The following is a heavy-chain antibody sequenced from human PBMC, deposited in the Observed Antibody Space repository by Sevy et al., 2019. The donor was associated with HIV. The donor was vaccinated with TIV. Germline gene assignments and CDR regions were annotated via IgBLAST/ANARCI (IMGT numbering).Heavy chain of an antibody. Sequence: GGSLRLSCTAFGFPFDTFALNWVRQAPGKGLEWVSTIGRGPENIHYADSVKGRFTISRDNSRNTVYLQLNNLRAEDTAMYYCARDQLGSIDYWGQGTLVTVSS. CDR3: ARDQLGSIDY. D-gene: IGHD7-27*01. V-gene: IGHV3-23*01. CDR1: GFPFDTFA. CDR2: IGRGPENI. J-gene: IGHJ4*02.